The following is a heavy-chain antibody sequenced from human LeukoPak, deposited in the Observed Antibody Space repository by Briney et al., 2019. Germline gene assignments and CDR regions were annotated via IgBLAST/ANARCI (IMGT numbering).Heavy chain of an antibody. D-gene: IGHD5-18*01. V-gene: IGHV4-59*08. CDR2: IYYSGST. Sequence: PSETLSLTCTVSGGSINYYYWSWIRQPPGKGLEWIGYIYYSGSTNYNPSLKSRVTISVDTSKNQFSLKLSSVTAADTAVYYCARLSRETAMVTTIDAFDIWGQGTMVTVSS. CDR3: ARLSRETAMVTTIDAFDI. CDR1: GGSINYYY. J-gene: IGHJ3*02.